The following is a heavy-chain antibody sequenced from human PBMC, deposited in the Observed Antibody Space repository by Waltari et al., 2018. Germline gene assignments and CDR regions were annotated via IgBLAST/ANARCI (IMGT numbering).Heavy chain of an antibody. J-gene: IGHJ3*02. CDR2: IYSGGST. CDR1: GFTVSSNY. D-gene: IGHD6-13*01. V-gene: IGHV3-53*02. CDR3: ARETRGIAAAIDAFDI. Sequence: EVQLVETGGGLIQPGGSLRLSCAASGFTVSSNYMSWVRQAPGKGLEWGSVIYSGGSTYYADSVKGRFTISRDNSKNTLYLQMNSLRAEDTAVYYCARETRGIAAAIDAFDIWGQGTMVTVSS.